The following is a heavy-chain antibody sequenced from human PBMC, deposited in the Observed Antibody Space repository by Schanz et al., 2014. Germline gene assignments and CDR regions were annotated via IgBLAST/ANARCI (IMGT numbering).Heavy chain of an antibody. CDR1: GFTVNTNY. D-gene: IGHD5-12*01. Sequence: EVQLVESGGGLIQPGGSLRLSCAASGFTVNTNYMSWVRQAPGKGLEWISSMYSNSGSTQYADSVKGRFIISRDSSKNLLILQMNSVRAEVSAVYFCARDGGRDGYNLAFDAWGQGTLVTVSS. CDR2: MYSNSGST. J-gene: IGHJ3*01. CDR3: ARDGGRDGYNLAFDA. V-gene: IGHV3-53*01.